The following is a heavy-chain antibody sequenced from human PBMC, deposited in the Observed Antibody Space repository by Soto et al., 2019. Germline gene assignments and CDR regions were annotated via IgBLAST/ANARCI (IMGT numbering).Heavy chain of an antibody. CDR1: GGSISSYY. D-gene: IGHD6-6*01. J-gene: IGHJ5*02. CDR3: ETLRYTTGIAARYYRFDP. Sequence: PSKTLSLTCTVSGGSISSYYWSWIRQPPGKGLEWIGYIYYSGSTNYNPSLKSRVTISVDTSKNQFSLKLSSVTAADTAVYYCETLRYTTGIAARYYRFDPRGHGSLLTVSS. V-gene: IGHV4-59*01. CDR2: IYYSGST.